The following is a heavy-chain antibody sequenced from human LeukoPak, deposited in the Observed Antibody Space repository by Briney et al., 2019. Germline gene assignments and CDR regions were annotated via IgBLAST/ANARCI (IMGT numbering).Heavy chain of an antibody. CDR1: GYTFTDYY. CDR3: ARAGVWDYSDSSGYHNAAFDI. D-gene: IGHD3-22*01. CDR2: INPSSVGT. J-gene: IGHJ3*02. Sequence: GASVKVSCEASGYTFTDYYMHWVRQAPGQGLEWMGWINPSSVGTNYAQKFQGRVTVTRDTSISTVYMDLSRLRSDDTAVYYCARAGVWDYSDSSGYHNAAFDIWGQGTMVTASS. V-gene: IGHV1-2*02.